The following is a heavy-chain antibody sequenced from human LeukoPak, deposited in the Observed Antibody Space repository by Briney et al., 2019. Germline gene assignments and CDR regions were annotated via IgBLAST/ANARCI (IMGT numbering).Heavy chain of an antibody. V-gene: IGHV1-46*01. CDR3: ARDNSVGDNAWWFDP. CDR1: VYTFTSYY. J-gene: IGHJ5*02. D-gene: IGHD1-26*01. CDR2: INPTGGST. Sequence: ASVKVSCKSSVYTFTSYYMHWVRQAPGQGLEWMGLINPTGGSTGNAQKFQGRVTMTRDMSTSTDYMELSSLRSEDTAIYYCARDNSVGDNAWWFDPWGQGTLVTVSS.